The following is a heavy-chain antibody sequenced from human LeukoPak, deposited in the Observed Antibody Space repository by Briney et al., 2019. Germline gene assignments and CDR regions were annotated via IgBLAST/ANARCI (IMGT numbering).Heavy chain of an antibody. V-gene: IGHV1-8*01. CDR3: ASRVPNVLRFLEWSRGEYGMDV. Sequence: GASVKVSCKVSGYTFTSYDINWVRQATGQGLEWMGWMNPNSGNTGYAQKFQGRVTMTRNTSISTAYMELSSLRSEDTAVYYCASRVPNVLRFLEWSRGEYGMDVWGQGTTVTVSS. D-gene: IGHD3-3*01. CDR2: MNPNSGNT. CDR1: GYTFTSYD. J-gene: IGHJ6*02.